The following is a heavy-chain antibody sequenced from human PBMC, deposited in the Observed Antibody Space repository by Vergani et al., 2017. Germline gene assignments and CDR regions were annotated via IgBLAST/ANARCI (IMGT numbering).Heavy chain of an antibody. Sequence: QVQLVESGGGVVQPGRSLRLSCAASGFTFSSYGMHWVRQAPGKGLEWVAVIWYDGSNKYYADSVKGRFTISRDNSKNTLYLQMNSLRAEDTAVYYCARGYSGYDYLCQVRYYYYGMDVWGQGTTVTVSS. V-gene: IGHV3-33*01. CDR1: GFTFSSYG. CDR3: ARGYSGYDYLCQVRYYYYGMDV. J-gene: IGHJ6*02. CDR2: IWYDGSNK. D-gene: IGHD5-12*01.